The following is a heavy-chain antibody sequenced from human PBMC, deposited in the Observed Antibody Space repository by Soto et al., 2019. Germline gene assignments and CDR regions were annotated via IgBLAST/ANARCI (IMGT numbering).Heavy chain of an antibody. CDR1: GYTLTELS. CDR2: FDPEDGET. D-gene: IGHD3-22*01. Sequence: ASVKVSCKVSGYTLTELSMHWVRQAPGKGLEWMGGFDPEDGETIYAQKFQGRVTMTEDTSTDTAYMELSSLRSEDTAVYYCATGWLAGGYYYYYGMDVWGQGTTVTVSS. CDR3: ATGWLAGGYYYYYGMDV. J-gene: IGHJ6*02. V-gene: IGHV1-24*01.